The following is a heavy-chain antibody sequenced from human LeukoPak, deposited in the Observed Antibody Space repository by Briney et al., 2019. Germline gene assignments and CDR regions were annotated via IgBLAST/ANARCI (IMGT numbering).Heavy chain of an antibody. CDR1: GDSVTSHG. D-gene: IGHD3-10*01. CDR2: VYASGAN. Sequence: PSGTLSLTCSVSGDSVTSHGWSWVRQPPGKGLEWIGYVYASGANSDNCNPSLKSRITISVDTSRNQFSLRLNSVTAADTAIYYCARDNVGSLDFWGQGILLTVSP. J-gene: IGHJ4*02. CDR3: ARDNVGSLDF. V-gene: IGHV4-59*02.